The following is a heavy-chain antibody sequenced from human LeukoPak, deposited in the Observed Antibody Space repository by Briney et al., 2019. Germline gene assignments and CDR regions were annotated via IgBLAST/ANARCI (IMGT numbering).Heavy chain of an antibody. D-gene: IGHD4-11*01. CDR2: INPSGGST. V-gene: IGHV1-46*03. Sequence: ASVTVSCKASGYTFTSYYMHWVRQAPAQGLEWMGIINPSGGSTSYAQKFQGRVTMTRDTYTSTVYMELSSLRSEDTAVYYCARGSPRHSNYFAFDIWGQGTMVTVSS. J-gene: IGHJ3*02. CDR1: GYTFTSYY. CDR3: ARGSPRHSNYFAFDI.